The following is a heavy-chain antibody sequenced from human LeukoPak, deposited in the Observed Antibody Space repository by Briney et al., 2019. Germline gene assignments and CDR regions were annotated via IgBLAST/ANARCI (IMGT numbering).Heavy chain of an antibody. J-gene: IGHJ6*02. Sequence: GGSLRLSCAASGFTFSSYWMSWVRQAPGKGLEWVANIKQDGSEKYYVDSVKGRFTISRDNAKNSLYLQMNSLRAEDTAVYYCARGGVVVPAAMPDYYGMDVWGQGTTVTVSS. D-gene: IGHD2-2*01. V-gene: IGHV3-7*01. CDR3: ARGGVVVPAAMPDYYGMDV. CDR2: IKQDGSEK. CDR1: GFTFSSYW.